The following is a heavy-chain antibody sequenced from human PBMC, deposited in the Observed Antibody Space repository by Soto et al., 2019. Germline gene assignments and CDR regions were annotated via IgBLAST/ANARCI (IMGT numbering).Heavy chain of an antibody. V-gene: IGHV4-4*02. CDR3: ARENWMETWGYYFDY. Sequence: QVQLQESGPGLVKPSGTLSLTCAVSSGSISSSNWWSWVRQPPGKGLEWIGEIYHSGSTNYNPSLKSRVTISVDKSKNQFSLKLCSVTAADTAVYYCARENWMETWGYYFDYWGQGTLVTVSS. D-gene: IGHD1-1*01. J-gene: IGHJ4*02. CDR2: IYHSGST. CDR1: SGSISSSNW.